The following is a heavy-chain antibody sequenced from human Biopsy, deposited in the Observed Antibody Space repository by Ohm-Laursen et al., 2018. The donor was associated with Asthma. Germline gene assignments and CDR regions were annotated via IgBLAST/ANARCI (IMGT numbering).Heavy chain of an antibody. V-gene: IGHV4-31*03. Sequence: SETLSLTCTVSYGSITSGGYYWTWIRQHPGKGLEWIGFIYYSGSTCYNPSLKSRVSISIDTSKNQFSLKLSSVTAADTAVYYCARAQDYYDSRGYYRSFDYWGQGKPVTVSS. J-gene: IGHJ4*02. CDR3: ARAQDYYDSRGYYRSFDY. D-gene: IGHD3-22*01. CDR2: IYYSGST. CDR1: YGSITSGGYY.